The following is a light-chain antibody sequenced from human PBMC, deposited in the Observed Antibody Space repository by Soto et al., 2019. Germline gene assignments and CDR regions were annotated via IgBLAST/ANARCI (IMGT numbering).Light chain of an antibody. CDR1: QSIGSW. CDR3: QQYADYSS. J-gene: IGKJ1*01. Sequence: DIQMTQSPSTLPASVVDRVTVACRASQSIGSWLAWYQQKPGHAPKLLIYKATTLESDVPSRFSGSGSGTEFTLTIASLQPDDFATYYCQQYADYSSFGQGTRVE. V-gene: IGKV1-5*03. CDR2: KAT.